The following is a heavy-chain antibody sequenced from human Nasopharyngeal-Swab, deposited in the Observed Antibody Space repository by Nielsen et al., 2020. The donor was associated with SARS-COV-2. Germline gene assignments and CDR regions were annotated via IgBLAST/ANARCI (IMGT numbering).Heavy chain of an antibody. CDR3: ARLYNWNYDY. V-gene: IGHV4-59*08. J-gene: IGHJ4*02. Sequence: SETLSLTCTVSGCSISSYYWSWIRQPPGKGLEWIGYIYYSGSTNYNPSLKSRVTISVDTSKNQFSLKLSSVTAADTAVYYCARLYNWNYDYWGQGTLVTVSS. CDR2: IYYSGST. D-gene: IGHD1-7*01. CDR1: GCSISSYY.